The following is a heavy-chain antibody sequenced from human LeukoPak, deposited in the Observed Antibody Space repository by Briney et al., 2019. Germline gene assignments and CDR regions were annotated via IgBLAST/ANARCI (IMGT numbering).Heavy chain of an antibody. CDR2: IYYSGST. Sequence: SETLSLTCTVSGGSISSSSYFWDWIRQPPGKGLEWIGSIYYSGSTYYNPSLKNRVTISLDTSKNHFSLKLSSVTAADTAVYYCARELKGVTPYYYWGQGTLVTVSS. V-gene: IGHV4-39*07. D-gene: IGHD4-23*01. CDR3: ARELKGVTPYYY. CDR1: GGSISSSSYF. J-gene: IGHJ4*02.